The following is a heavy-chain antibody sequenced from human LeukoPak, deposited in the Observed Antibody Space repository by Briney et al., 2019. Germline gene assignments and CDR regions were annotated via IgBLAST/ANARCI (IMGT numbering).Heavy chain of an antibody. V-gene: IGHV3-64D*09. J-gene: IGHJ4*02. CDR1: GFTFSSYL. CDR2: ISSIGGST. D-gene: IGHD4-23*01. CDR3: VKTTTVALDY. Sequence: GGSLRLSCSASGFTFSSYLMHWVRQAPGKGLEYVSTISSIGGSTYHADPVKGRFTISRDNSKNTLYLQMSSLRTEDTAVYFCVKTTTVALDYWGQGTLVTVSS.